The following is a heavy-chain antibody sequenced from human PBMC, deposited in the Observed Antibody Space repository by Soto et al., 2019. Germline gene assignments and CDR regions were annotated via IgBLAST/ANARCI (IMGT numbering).Heavy chain of an antibody. D-gene: IGHD3-22*01. CDR3: AKGHYYYDSSGYRHFDY. Sequence: EVQLLESGGGLVQPGGSLRLSCAASGFTFSNYAMSWVRQAPGKGLEWVSTLRIGGSITYYADSVKGRFTVSRDMSKNTLYLVMNGLRVADTAVYYCAKGHYYYDSSGYRHFDYWGQGTLVTVSS. CDR2: LRIGGSIT. CDR1: GFTFSNYA. J-gene: IGHJ4*02. V-gene: IGHV3-23*01.